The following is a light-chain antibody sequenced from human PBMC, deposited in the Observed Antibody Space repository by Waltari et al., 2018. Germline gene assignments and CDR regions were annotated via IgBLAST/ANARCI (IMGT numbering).Light chain of an antibody. CDR1: QSVSSY. CDR2: DAS. Sequence: EIVLTQSPATLSLSPGERATLSCRASQSVSSYLAWYQHKPGQAPRLLIDDASNRATGIPARFSGSGSGTAFTLTISSLEPEDFAVYYCQQRSNWPPVTFGQGTKLEIK. CDR3: QQRSNWPPVT. J-gene: IGKJ2*01. V-gene: IGKV3-11*01.